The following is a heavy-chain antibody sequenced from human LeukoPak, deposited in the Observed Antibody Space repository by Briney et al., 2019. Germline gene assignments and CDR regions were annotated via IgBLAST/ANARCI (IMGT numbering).Heavy chain of an antibody. Sequence: GGSLRLSCAASGFTVSSNYMSWVRQAPGEGLEWVSVIYSGGSTYYADSVKGRFTISRDNSKNTLYLQMNSLRAEDTAVYYCARYSSSWSYFDYWGQGTLVTVSS. V-gene: IGHV3-53*01. D-gene: IGHD6-13*01. J-gene: IGHJ4*02. CDR2: IYSGGST. CDR1: GFTVSSNY. CDR3: ARYSSSWSYFDY.